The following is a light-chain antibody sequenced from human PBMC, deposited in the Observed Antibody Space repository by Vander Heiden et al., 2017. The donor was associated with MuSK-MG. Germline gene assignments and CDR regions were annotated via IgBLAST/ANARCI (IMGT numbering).Light chain of an antibody. CDR3: QKYYLTTWT. Sequence: RATINCKSSQSVLYSSNNKNYLAWYQQQPGQPPKLLIYCASTRESGVPDRCCGSGSGTEFTPTISSLQAEEGAGYYCQKYYLTTWTFGRGTKVEIK. V-gene: IGKV4-1*01. CDR2: CAS. CDR1: QSVLYSSNNKNY. J-gene: IGKJ1*01.